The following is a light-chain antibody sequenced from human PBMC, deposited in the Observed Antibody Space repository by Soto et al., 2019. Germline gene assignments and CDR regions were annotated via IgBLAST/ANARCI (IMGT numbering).Light chain of an antibody. CDR3: QQYGSSPLT. Sequence: EIVLTQSPGTLSLSPGERATLSCXASQSVSSSYLAWYQQKPGQAPRLLIYGASSRATGIPDRXSGSGSGTDFTLTISRLEPEDFAVYYCQQYGSSPLTFGGGTKVEIK. J-gene: IGKJ4*01. CDR1: QSVSSSY. V-gene: IGKV3-20*01. CDR2: GAS.